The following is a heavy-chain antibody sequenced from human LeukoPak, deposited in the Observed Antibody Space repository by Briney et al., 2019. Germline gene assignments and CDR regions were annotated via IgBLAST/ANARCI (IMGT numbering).Heavy chain of an antibody. Sequence: GESLKISCKGSGYRFTSYWIGWVRQMPGKGVEWMGIIYPGDSDTRYSPSFQGQVTISADKSISTAYLQWSSLKASDTAMYYCARHGCSSTSCHNWFDPWGQGTLVTVSS. CDR3: ARHGCSSTSCHNWFDP. CDR1: GYRFTSYW. D-gene: IGHD2-2*01. J-gene: IGHJ5*02. V-gene: IGHV5-51*01. CDR2: IYPGDSDT.